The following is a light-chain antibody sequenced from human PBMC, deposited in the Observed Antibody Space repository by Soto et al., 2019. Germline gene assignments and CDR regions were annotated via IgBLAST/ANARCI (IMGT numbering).Light chain of an antibody. CDR2: AAS. CDR1: QGISNY. J-gene: IGKJ1*01. CDR3: QKYNSVPRT. V-gene: IGKV1-27*01. Sequence: DLQMTQSPSSLSASVGDRVTIACRASQGISNYVAWYQQKPGKVPKLLIYAASTLQSWVPSRFSGSGSGTDFTLTISSLQPEDVATYYCQKYNSVPRTFGQGTKVEIK.